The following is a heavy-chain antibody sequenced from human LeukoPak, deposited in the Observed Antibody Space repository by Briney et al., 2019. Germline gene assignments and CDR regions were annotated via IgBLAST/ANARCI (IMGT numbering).Heavy chain of an antibody. CDR3: TRVTSRYWYFDL. CDR1: GFTFSSYA. D-gene: IGHD4-17*01. CDR2: IYSDGST. Sequence: GGSLRLSCAASGFTFSSYAMSWVRQAPGKGLEWVSVIYSDGSTFYADSVKGRFTISRHNSRNTLYLQMNSLRVEDTAVYFCTRVTSRYWYFDLWGRGTLVTVSS. J-gene: IGHJ2*01. V-gene: IGHV3-23*03.